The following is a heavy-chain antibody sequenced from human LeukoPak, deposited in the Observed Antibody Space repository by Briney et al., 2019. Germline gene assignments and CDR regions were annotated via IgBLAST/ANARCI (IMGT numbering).Heavy chain of an antibody. J-gene: IGHJ6*03. V-gene: IGHV1-2*02. Sequence: ASVKVSCKASGYTFTGYYIHWVRQAPGQGLECMGWINPNSGGTNYAQKFRGRVTMTRDTSISTAYMELSSLRSDDTAMYYCARDLYQWLPSTRPRDYYYYMDVWGEGTTVTVSS. CDR1: GYTFTGYY. CDR3: ARDLYQWLPSTRPRDYYYYMDV. D-gene: IGHD6-19*01. CDR2: INPNSGGT.